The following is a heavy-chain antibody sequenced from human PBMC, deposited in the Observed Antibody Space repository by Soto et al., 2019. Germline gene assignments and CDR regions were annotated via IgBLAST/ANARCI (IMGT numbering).Heavy chain of an antibody. CDR1: GYTFTSYG. D-gene: IGHD6-6*01. CDR2: ISAHNGNT. Sequence: QVHLLQSGAEVKKPGASVKVSCKGSGYTFTSYGITWVRQAPGQGLEWMGWISAHNGNTDYAQKLQGRVTVTRDTSTSTAYMELRSLRSDDTAVYYWARGRDGDYWGQGALVTVSA. CDR3: ARGRDGDY. J-gene: IGHJ4*02. V-gene: IGHV1-18*01.